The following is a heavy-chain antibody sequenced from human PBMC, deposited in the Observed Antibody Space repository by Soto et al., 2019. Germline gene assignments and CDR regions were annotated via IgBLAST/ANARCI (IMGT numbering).Heavy chain of an antibody. CDR1: GGSFSGSY. CDR2: INHSGST. V-gene: IGHV4-34*01. Sequence: TLSLTCAVYGGSFSGSYWSWIRQPPGKGLEWIGEINHSGSTNYNPSLKSRVTISVDTSKNQFSLKLSSVTAADTAVYYCARGPKLRYFESSPYYYYGMDVWGQGTTVNGSS. J-gene: IGHJ6*02. CDR3: ARGPKLRYFESSPYYYYGMDV. D-gene: IGHD3-9*01.